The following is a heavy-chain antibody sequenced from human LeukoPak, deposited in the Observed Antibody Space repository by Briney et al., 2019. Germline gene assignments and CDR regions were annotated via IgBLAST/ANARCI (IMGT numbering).Heavy chain of an antibody. J-gene: IGHJ4*02. Sequence: GGSLRLSCAASGFTFDEHAMHWVRQAPGKGLEWVSLISGDGGSTYYVVSVKGRLTISRDNSENSLYLHMNSLTTDDTALYYCAKDYVRDGYNYGVFQNWGRGTLVTVSS. CDR3: AKDYVRDGYNYGVFQN. V-gene: IGHV3-43*02. CDR2: ISGDGGST. D-gene: IGHD5-24*01. CDR1: GFTFDEHA.